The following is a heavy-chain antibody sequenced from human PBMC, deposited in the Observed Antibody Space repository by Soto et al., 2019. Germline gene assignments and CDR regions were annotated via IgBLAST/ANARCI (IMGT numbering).Heavy chain of an antibody. V-gene: IGHV1-8*01. J-gene: IGHJ6*01. CDR3: ARGSYY. CDR2: MNPNSGNT. CDR1: GYTFTSYD. Sequence: QVQLVQSGAEVKKPGASVKVSCKASGYTFTSYDINWVRQATGQGLEWMGWMNPNSGNTGYAQKXXXRVTXXXNTSISXXXMELXSLXXXXXXXYYCARGSYY.